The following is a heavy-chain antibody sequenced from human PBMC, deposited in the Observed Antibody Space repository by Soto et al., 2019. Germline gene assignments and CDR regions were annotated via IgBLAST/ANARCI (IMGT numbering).Heavy chain of an antibody. J-gene: IGHJ5*02. V-gene: IGHV3-30-3*01. CDR1: GFSFSSYA. Sequence: PGGSLSLSRAASGFSFSSYAMYWVRQAPGKGLEWVAVISYDGSNKYYADSVKGRFTISRDNSKNTLYLQMNSLRAEDTAVYYCARGYIAAAYNWFDPWGQGTLVTVSS. CDR3: ARGYIAAAYNWFDP. D-gene: IGHD6-13*01. CDR2: ISYDGSNK.